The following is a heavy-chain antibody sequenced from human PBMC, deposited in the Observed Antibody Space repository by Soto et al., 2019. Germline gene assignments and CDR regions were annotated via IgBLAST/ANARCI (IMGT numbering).Heavy chain of an antibody. CDR1: GYTFITYD. Sequence: ASVKVSCKAAGYTFITYDIKWVRQAAGQGVEGMGWMNPNNGNSGYAQKFQGRVTMTRNTSISKAYLELSSRRFYDTAVYFCARRKEQSGPNDFDSWGQGSLVTVSS. D-gene: IGHD6-19*01. V-gene: IGHV1-8*01. CDR2: MNPNNGNS. J-gene: IGHJ4*02. CDR3: ARRKEQSGPNDFDS.